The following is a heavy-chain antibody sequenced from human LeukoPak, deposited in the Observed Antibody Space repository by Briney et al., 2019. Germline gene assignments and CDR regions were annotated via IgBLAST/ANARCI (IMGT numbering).Heavy chain of an antibody. CDR2: IWYDGSNK. CDR1: GFTFSSYG. J-gene: IGHJ3*02. V-gene: IGHV3-33*01. Sequence: GRSLRLSCAASGFTFSSYGMHWVRQAPGKGLEWVAVIWYDGSNKYYADSVKGRFTISRDNSKNTLYLQMNSLRAEDTAVYYCARDCGGGSCYGPYDTFDIWGQGTMVTVPS. D-gene: IGHD2-15*01. CDR3: ARDCGGGSCYGPYDTFDI.